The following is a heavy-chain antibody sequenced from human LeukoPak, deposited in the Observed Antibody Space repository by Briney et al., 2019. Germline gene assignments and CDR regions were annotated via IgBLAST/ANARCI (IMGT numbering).Heavy chain of an antibody. Sequence: PSETLSLTCTVSGYSISSGYYWGWIRQPPGKGLEWIGSIYHSGSTYYNPSLKSRVTISVDTSMNQFSLKLSSVTAADTAVYYCARGPTYYYDSSGYHPLFDYWGQGTLVTVSS. D-gene: IGHD3-22*01. V-gene: IGHV4-38-2*02. CDR3: ARGPTYYYDSSGYHPLFDY. CDR2: IYHSGST. J-gene: IGHJ4*02. CDR1: GYSISSGYY.